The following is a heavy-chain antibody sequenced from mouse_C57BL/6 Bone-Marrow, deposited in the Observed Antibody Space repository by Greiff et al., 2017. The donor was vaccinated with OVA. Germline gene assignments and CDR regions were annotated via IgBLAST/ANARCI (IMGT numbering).Heavy chain of an antibody. CDR3: ARSFDYYDGYYYFDY. V-gene: IGHV1-50*01. CDR1: GYTFTSYW. J-gene: IGHJ2*01. CDR2: IDPSDSYT. Sequence: QVQLQQPGAELVKPGASVKLSCKASGYTFTSYWMQWVKQRPGQGLEWIGEIDPSDSYTNYNQKFKGKATLTVDTSSSTAYMQLRSLTSEDSAVYYCARSFDYYDGYYYFDYWGQGTTLTVSS. D-gene: IGHD2-3*01.